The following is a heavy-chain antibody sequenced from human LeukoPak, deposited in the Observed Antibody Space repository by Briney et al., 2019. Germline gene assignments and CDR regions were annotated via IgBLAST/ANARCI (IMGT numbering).Heavy chain of an antibody. Sequence: GGSLRLSCAASGFTFSRFAMSWVRQAPGKGLEWVSAISGSGSDTYYADSVEGRFTVSRDNSKNTLYLQMNSLRAEDTAVYYCAKDKYRLLGDLGWFDPWGQGTLVTVSS. CDR2: ISGSGSDT. V-gene: IGHV3-23*01. J-gene: IGHJ5*02. CDR1: GFTFSRFA. CDR3: AKDKYRLLGDLGWFDP. D-gene: IGHD3-16*01.